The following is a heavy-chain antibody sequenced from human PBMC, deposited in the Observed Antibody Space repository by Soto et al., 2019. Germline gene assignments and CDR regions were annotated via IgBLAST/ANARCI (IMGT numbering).Heavy chain of an antibody. D-gene: IGHD5-12*01. CDR3: TRAPVAIGDDLDY. CDR1: GYPFTDYD. J-gene: IGHJ4*02. CDR2: INSYSGNT. Sequence: QVQLVQSGAEVKKPGASVKVSCKASGYPFTDYDINWVRQAPGQGLEWMGWINSYSGNTGYAQKFRGRVTMTSDTSLTSTYLELSSLTSDDTAVYYCTRAPVAIGDDLDYWGQGTLVTVSS. V-gene: IGHV1-8*01.